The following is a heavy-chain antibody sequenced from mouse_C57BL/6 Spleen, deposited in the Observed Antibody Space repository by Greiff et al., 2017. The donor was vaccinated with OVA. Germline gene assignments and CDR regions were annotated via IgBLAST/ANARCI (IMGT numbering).Heavy chain of an antibody. CDR2: ISSGGDYI. J-gene: IGHJ1*03. CDR1: GFTFSSYA. V-gene: IGHV5-9-1*02. CDR3: TRENYGSSYNWYFDV. Sequence: EVKLMESGEGLVKPGGSLKLSCAASGFTFSSYAMSWVRQTPEKRLEWVAYISSGGDYIYYADTVKGRFTISRDNARNTLYLQMSSLKSEDTAMYYCTRENYGSSYNWYFDVWGTGTTVTVSS. D-gene: IGHD1-1*01.